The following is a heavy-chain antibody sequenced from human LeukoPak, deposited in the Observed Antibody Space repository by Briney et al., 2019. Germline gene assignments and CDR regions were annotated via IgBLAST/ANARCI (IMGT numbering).Heavy chain of an antibody. J-gene: IGHJ4*02. D-gene: IGHD1/OR15-1a*01. V-gene: IGHV3-43*02. CDR2: ISRDGGDT. Sequence: GRSLRLSCAASGFTFDDYVMHWVRQTPGKGLEWVSLISRDGGDTYYADSVKGRFTISRDNSKNSLFLQMNSLRSEDTALYYCAKEPHENNLRGNFDYWGQGTLVTVSS. CDR1: GFTFDDYV. CDR3: AKEPHENNLRGNFDY.